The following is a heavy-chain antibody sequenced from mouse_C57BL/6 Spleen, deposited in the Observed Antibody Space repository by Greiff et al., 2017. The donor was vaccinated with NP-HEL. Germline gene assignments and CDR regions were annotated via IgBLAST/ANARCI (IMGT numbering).Heavy chain of an antibody. Sequence: QVQLQQPGAELVKPGASVKLSCKASGYTFTSYWMHWVKQRPRQGLEWIGMIHPNSGSTNYNEKFKSKATLTVDKSSSTAYMQLSSLTSEDSAVYYCARILLLWVFDYWGQGTTLTVSS. V-gene: IGHV1-64*01. J-gene: IGHJ2*01. CDR3: ARILLLWVFDY. CDR1: GYTFTSYW. D-gene: IGHD1-1*02. CDR2: IHPNSGST.